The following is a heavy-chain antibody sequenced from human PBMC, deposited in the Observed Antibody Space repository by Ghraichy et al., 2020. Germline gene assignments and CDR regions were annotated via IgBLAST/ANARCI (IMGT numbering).Heavy chain of an antibody. CDR3: ARGSVFGTSSFWVGYDYNAMDV. CDR2: IYYSGST. CDR1: GASISSTSYY. V-gene: IGHV4-39*07. Sequence: SETLSLTCTVSGASISSTSYYWGWIRQPPGKGLEFIGNIYYSGSTSYNPSLKSRVTISIDTSKNQFSLRLSSVTAADAAVYYCARGSVFGTSSFWVGYDYNAMDVWGQGTTVTVS. J-gene: IGHJ6*02. D-gene: IGHD3-3*01.